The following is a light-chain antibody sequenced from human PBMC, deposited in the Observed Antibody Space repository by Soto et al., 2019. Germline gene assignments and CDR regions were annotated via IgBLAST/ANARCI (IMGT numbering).Light chain of an antibody. J-gene: IGLJ2*01. V-gene: IGLV2-8*01. CDR1: SSDVGAYNF. Sequence: QSALTQPPSASGSPGQSVAISCTGTSSDVGAYNFVSWYQQHPGTAPKLIIYSNNQRPSGVPDRFSGSKSGTSASLAISGLLSEDEADYYCAAWDDSLNGVVFGGGTKLTVL. CDR3: AAWDDSLNGVV. CDR2: SNN.